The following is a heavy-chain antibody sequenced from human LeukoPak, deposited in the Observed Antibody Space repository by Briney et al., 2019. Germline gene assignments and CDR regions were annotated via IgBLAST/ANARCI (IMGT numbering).Heavy chain of an antibody. CDR1: GGSISSGSYY. CDR2: IYTSGST. CDR3: ARDGRFPDWFDP. V-gene: IGHV4-61*02. J-gene: IGHJ5*02. Sequence: PSETLSLTCTVSGGSISSGSYYWSWIRQPAGKGLEWIGRIYTSGSTNYNPSLKSRVTISVDTSKNQFSLKLSSVTAADTAVYYCARDGRFPDWFDPWGQGTLVTVSS.